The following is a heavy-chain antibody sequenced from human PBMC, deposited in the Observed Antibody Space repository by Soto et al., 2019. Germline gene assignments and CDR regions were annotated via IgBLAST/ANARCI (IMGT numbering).Heavy chain of an antibody. Sequence: ASVKVSCKASGYTFTGYYMHWVRQAPGQGLEWMGWINPNSGGTNYAQKFQGRVTMTRDTSISTAYMEPSRLRSDDTAVYYCATDCSGGSCNFDYWGQGTLVTVSS. V-gene: IGHV1-2*02. J-gene: IGHJ4*02. CDR1: GYTFTGYY. D-gene: IGHD2-15*01. CDR2: INPNSGGT. CDR3: ATDCSGGSCNFDY.